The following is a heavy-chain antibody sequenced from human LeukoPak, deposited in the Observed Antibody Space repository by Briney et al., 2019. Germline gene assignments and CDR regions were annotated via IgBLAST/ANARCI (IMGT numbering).Heavy chain of an antibody. CDR2: IYYSGST. Sequence: SQTLSLTCTVSGGSISSGGYYWSWIRQHPGKGLEWIGYIYYSGSTYYNPSLKSRVTISVDTSKNQFSLKLSSVTAADTAVYYCARDLGAGDCWFDPWGQGTLVTVSS. V-gene: IGHV4-31*03. J-gene: IGHJ5*02. CDR1: GGSISSGGYY. CDR3: ARDLGAGDCWFDP. D-gene: IGHD1-26*01.